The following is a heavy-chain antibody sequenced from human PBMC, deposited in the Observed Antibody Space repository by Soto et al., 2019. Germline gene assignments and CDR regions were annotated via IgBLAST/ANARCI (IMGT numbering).Heavy chain of an antibody. Sequence: GVSLRLSCAASGFTFSDYAMNWVLQAPGKGLEWVSFIAGSSGGSTYYADSVKCRFTISRDNSKNTLYLQISSLRAEDTAVYYCDRGFSAGKGSPPDFWGQGSLVTVSS. CDR2: IAGSSGGST. J-gene: IGHJ4*02. CDR1: GFTFSDYA. CDR3: DRGFSAGKGSPPDF. D-gene: IGHD6-13*01. V-gene: IGHV3-23*01.